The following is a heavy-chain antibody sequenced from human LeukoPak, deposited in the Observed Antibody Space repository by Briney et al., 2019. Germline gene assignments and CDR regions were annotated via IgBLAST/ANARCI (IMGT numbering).Heavy chain of an antibody. V-gene: IGHV3-48*03. Sequence: GGSLRLSCAASGFTFSSYEMNWVRQAPGKGLEWVSYISSSGSTIYYADSVKGRFTISRDNAKNSLYLQMTSLRAEDTALYYCAKDDGRGYDSLIGFRGYYMDVWGKGTTVTVSS. J-gene: IGHJ6*03. D-gene: IGHD3-9*01. CDR2: ISSSGSTI. CDR3: AKDDGRGYDSLIGFRGYYMDV. CDR1: GFTFSSYE.